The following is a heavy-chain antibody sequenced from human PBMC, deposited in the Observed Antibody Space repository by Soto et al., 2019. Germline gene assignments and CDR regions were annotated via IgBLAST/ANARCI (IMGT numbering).Heavy chain of an antibody. CDR1: GFTFSDYV. Sequence: EVLLLESGGDSVQPGGSLGLSCVASGFTFSDYVMSWVRHVPGKGLEWVSSISDGGERTDYRDSVRGRFTISSDNAGVTLHLQMNSLRVDDTATYFCARDRSTDFGLDVWGQGTTVTVSS. D-gene: IGHD3-3*01. J-gene: IGHJ6*01. V-gene: IGHV3-23*01. CDR2: ISDGGERT. CDR3: ARDRSTDFGLDV.